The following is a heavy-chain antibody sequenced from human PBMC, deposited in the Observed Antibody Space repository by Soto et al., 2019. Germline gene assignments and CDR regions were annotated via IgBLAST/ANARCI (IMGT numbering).Heavy chain of an antibody. D-gene: IGHD1-1*01. Sequence: ASVKVSCKASGYTFTSYDINWVRQATGQVLEWMGWMNPNSGNTGYAQKLQGRVTMTRNTSISTAYMELSSLRSEDTAVYYCARGPTTTGTTGHYYYYMDVWGKGTTVTVSS. CDR1: GYTFTSYD. CDR3: ARGPTTTGTTGHYYYYMDV. V-gene: IGHV1-8*01. J-gene: IGHJ6*03. CDR2: MNPNSGNT.